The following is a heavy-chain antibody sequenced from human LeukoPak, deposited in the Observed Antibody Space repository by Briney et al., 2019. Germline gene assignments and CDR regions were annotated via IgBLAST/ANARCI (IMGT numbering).Heavy chain of an antibody. CDR2: ISGSGGST. Sequence: PGGSLRLSCAASGFTFSSYAMSWVRQAPGKGLEWVSAISGSGGSTYYADSVKGRFTISRDNSKNTLYLQMNSLRAEDTAVYYCARDRGYSGYDWSYGMDVWGQGTTVTVSS. V-gene: IGHV3-23*01. CDR1: GFTFSSYA. D-gene: IGHD5-12*01. CDR3: ARDRGYSGYDWSYGMDV. J-gene: IGHJ6*02.